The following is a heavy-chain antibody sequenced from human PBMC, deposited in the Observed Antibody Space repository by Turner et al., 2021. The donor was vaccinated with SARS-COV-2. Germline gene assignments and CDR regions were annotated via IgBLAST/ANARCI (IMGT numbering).Heavy chain of an antibody. J-gene: IGHJ6*02. CDR3: AREGSTYGSDYYYYYGMDV. Sequence: QVQLVQSGAEVKKPGASVKVSCTASGYTFTGYYMHWVRQAPGQGREWLGWFNPISGGTTYAQKFQGGVTMTRDTSISTAYMDLSRLRSDDTAVYFCAREGSTYGSDYYYYYGMDVWGQGTTVTVSS. V-gene: IGHV1-2*02. CDR1: GYTFTGYY. CDR2: FNPISGGT. D-gene: IGHD5-18*01.